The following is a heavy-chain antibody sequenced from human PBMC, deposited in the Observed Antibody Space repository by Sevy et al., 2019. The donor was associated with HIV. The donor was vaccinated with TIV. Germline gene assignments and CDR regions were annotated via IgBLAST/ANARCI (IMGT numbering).Heavy chain of an antibody. CDR2: IYYSGST. Sequence: SETLSLTCTVSGDSISSGDYYWSWIRQPPGKGLEWIGYIYYSGSTNYDPSLRSRVTISVDTSKNQFSLKLSSVTAAVTAVYYCARAQYYYDRSGNYVLPRYYFDYWGQGALVTVSS. CDR3: ARAQYYYDRSGNYVLPRYYFDY. V-gene: IGHV4-30-4*01. CDR1: GDSISSGDYY. J-gene: IGHJ4*02. D-gene: IGHD3-22*01.